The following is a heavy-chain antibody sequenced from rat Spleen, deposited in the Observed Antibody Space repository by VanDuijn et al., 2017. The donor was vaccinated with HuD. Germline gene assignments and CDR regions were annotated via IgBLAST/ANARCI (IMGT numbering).Heavy chain of an antibody. CDR2: VRYNGDT. J-gene: IGHJ2*01. CDR1: GFSLTNYG. Sequence: QVQLKESGPDLMQPTQTLSLTCTVSGFSLTNYGVSWVRQPPGKGLEWMGRVRYNGDTSYNSALKSRLSISRDTSKSQVFLKMNSLQTEDTAMYFCARTVGYDGSYDYWGQGVMVTVSS. CDR3: ARTVGYDGSYDY. V-gene: IGHV2-63*01. D-gene: IGHD1-12*02.